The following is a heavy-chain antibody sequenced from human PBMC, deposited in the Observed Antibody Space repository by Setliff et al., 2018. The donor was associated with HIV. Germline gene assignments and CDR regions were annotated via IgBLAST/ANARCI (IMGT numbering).Heavy chain of an antibody. J-gene: IGHJ5*02. Sequence: ASVKVSCKASGYTFTSYGISWVRQAPGQGLEWMGWISAYNGNTNYAQKLQGRVTMTTDTSTSTAYMELRSLRSGDTAVYYCARTKIFSAGFRGYLTGPINWFDPWGQGTLVTVS. D-gene: IGHD3-10*01. CDR1: GYTFTSYG. CDR3: ARTKIFSAGFRGYLTGPINWFDP. V-gene: IGHV1-18*01. CDR2: ISAYNGNT.